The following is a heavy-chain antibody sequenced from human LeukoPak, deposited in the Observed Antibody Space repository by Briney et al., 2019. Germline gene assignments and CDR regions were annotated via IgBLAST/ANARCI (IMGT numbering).Heavy chain of an antibody. CDR3: AKDVGTQLPYYYYGMDV. Sequence: GGSLRLSCAASGFTFSSYAMSWVRQAPGKGLEWVSAISGSGGSTYYADSVKGRFTISRDNSKNTLYLQMNSLRAEDTAVYYCAKDVGTQLPYYYYGMDVWGRGTTVTVSS. CDR2: ISGSGGST. D-gene: IGHD1-1*01. J-gene: IGHJ6*02. CDR1: GFTFSSYA. V-gene: IGHV3-23*01.